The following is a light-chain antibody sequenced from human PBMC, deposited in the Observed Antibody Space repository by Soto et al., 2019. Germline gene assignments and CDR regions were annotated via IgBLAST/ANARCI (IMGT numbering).Light chain of an antibody. CDR1: QGIDKY. J-gene: IGKJ3*01. Sequence: DIQMNQSPSSLYASVGDRVTITCRASQGIDKYLAWFQQKPGRAPKCLIYAASNLQTGVPSKFSVSGSGTDFSLTFGSLQPEDFSTYYCQQYTSYPLTFGPGTKVDI. CDR3: QQYTSYPLT. CDR2: AAS. V-gene: IGKV1-16*02.